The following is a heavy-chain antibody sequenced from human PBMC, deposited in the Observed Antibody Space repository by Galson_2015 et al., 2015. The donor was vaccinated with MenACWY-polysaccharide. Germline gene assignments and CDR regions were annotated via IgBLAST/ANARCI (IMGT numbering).Heavy chain of an antibody. CDR3: ARETYGDYSFDY. CDR1: GGSISSYY. V-gene: IGHV4-59*01. J-gene: IGHJ4*02. CDR2: IYYSGST. Sequence: QVQLQESGPGLVKPSETLSLTCTVSGGSISSYYWSWIRQPPGKGLEWIGYIYYSGSTNYNPSLKSRVTISVDTSKNQFSLKLSSVTAADTAVYYCARETYGDYSFDYWGQGTLVTVSS. D-gene: IGHD4-17*01.